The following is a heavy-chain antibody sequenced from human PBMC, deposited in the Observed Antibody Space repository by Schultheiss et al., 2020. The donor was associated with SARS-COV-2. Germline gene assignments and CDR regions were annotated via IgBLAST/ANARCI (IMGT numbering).Heavy chain of an antibody. CDR1: GGSISSYY. CDR3: ARGQASRGDFGVVIVFDY. J-gene: IGHJ4*02. V-gene: IGHV4-4*07. D-gene: IGHD3-3*01. CDR2: IYTSGST. Sequence: SETLSLTCTVSGGSISSYYWSWIRQPAGKGLEWIGRIYTSGSTNYNPSLKSRVTMSVDTSKNQFSLKLSSVTAADTAVYYCARGQASRGDFGVVIVFDYWGQGTLVTVSS.